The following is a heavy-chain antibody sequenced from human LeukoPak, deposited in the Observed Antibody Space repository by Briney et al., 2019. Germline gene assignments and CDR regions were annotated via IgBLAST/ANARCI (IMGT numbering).Heavy chain of an antibody. D-gene: IGHD2-2*01. CDR1: GFTFRKFG. J-gene: IGHJ5*02. Sequence: GGSLRLSCAASGFTFRKFGMHWVRQAPGKGPEWVTFITYDGINNYYTDSVKGRFTISRDNSKNTLYLQLNSLRPEDTAVYYCAKDVRPGIVVVPPAVGGFDPWGQGTLVTVSS. V-gene: IGHV3-30*02. CDR3: AKDVRPGIVVVPPAVGGFDP. CDR2: ITYDGINN.